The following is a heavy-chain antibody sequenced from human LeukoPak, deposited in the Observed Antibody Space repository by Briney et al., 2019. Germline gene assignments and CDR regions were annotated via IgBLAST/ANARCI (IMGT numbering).Heavy chain of an antibody. J-gene: IGHJ4*02. Sequence: ASVKVSCKASGYTFTGYYMHWVRQAPGQGLEWMGWINPNSGGTNYAQKFQGRVTMTRDTSINTAYMELSRLRSDDTAVYYCARGGRLRYFDWLLGFDYWGQGTLVTVSS. V-gene: IGHV1-2*02. D-gene: IGHD3-9*01. CDR1: GYTFTGYY. CDR3: ARGGRLRYFDWLLGFDY. CDR2: INPNSGGT.